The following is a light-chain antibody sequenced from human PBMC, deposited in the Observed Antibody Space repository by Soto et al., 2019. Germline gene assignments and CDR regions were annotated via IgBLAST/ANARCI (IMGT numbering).Light chain of an antibody. CDR1: QSVSSSY. CDR3: QQYGSSPLT. V-gene: IGKV3-20*01. CDR2: GAS. Sequence: EIVLTQSPGTLSLSPGERATLSCRASQSVSSSYLAWYQQKPGQAPRLLIYGASTRATGIPDRLSGSGSGTDFTLTINRLEPEDFAVYYCQQYGSSPLTFGGGTKLEIK. J-gene: IGKJ4*01.